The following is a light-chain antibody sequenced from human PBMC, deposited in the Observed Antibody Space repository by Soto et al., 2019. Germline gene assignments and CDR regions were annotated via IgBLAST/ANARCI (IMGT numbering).Light chain of an antibody. CDR3: SSYTSTSSYV. Sequence: LTQPASVSGSHGQSITVSCTGTSSDVGGYNSVSWYQQHPGKPPKLIIYEVSNRPSGVSDRFSGSKSGNTASLTISGLQAEDEADYYCSSYTSTSSYVFATGTKVTVL. V-gene: IGLV2-14*03. CDR1: SSDVGGYNS. CDR2: EVS. J-gene: IGLJ1*01.